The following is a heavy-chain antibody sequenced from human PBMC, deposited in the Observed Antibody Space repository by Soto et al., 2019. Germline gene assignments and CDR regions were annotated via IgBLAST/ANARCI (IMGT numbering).Heavy chain of an antibody. J-gene: IGHJ3*02. CDR3: AHISRDYDYIWGHGAFDI. Sequence: QITLKESGPTLVKPTQTLTLTCTFSGFSLSTSGVGVGWIRQPPGKALEWLALIYWDDDKRYSPSLKSRLTITKDTSKNQVVLTMTNMDPVDTATYYCAHISRDYDYIWGHGAFDIWGQGTMVTVSS. D-gene: IGHD3-16*01. V-gene: IGHV2-5*02. CDR2: IYWDDDK. CDR1: GFSLSTSGVG.